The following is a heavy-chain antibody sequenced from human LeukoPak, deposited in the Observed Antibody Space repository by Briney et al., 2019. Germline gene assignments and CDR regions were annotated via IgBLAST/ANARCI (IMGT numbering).Heavy chain of an antibody. J-gene: IGHJ5*02. D-gene: IGHD4-11*01. Sequence: GGSLRLSCAASGFTLSSYGMHWVRQAPGKGLEWVAVISYDGSNKYYADSVKGRFTISRDNSKNTLYLQMNSLRAEDTAVYYCAKDPIPWQKLPHWFDPWGQGTLFTVSS. CDR3: AKDPIPWQKLPHWFDP. V-gene: IGHV3-30*18. CDR2: ISYDGSNK. CDR1: GFTLSSYG.